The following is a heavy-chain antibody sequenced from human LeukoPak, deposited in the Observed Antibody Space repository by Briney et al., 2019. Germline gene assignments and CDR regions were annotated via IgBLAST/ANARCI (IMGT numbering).Heavy chain of an antibody. J-gene: IGHJ6*02. Sequence: GASVKVSCKASGYTFTSYAMNWVRQAPGQGLEWMGWINANTGNPTHAQGFTGRFVFSLDTSVSTAYLQISSLKAEDTAVYYCARGPSLVVTYYYYGMDVWGQGTTVTVSS. CDR3: ARGPSLVVTYYYYGMDV. D-gene: IGHD3-22*01. CDR2: INANTGNP. V-gene: IGHV7-4-1*02. CDR1: GYTFTSYA.